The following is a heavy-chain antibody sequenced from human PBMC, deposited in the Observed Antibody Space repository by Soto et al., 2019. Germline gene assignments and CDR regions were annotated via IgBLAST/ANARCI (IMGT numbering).Heavy chain of an antibody. V-gene: IGHV3-49*04. J-gene: IGHJ4*02. Sequence: GSVRLSCXASGFTFGDYAMSWVRQAPGKGLEWVGFIRSKAYGGTTEYAASVKGRFTISRDDSKSIAYLQMNSLKTEDTAVYYCTRDPYYYFDYWGQGTLVTVSS. D-gene: IGHD3-10*01. CDR2: IRSKAYGGTT. CDR3: TRDPYYYFDY. CDR1: GFTFGDYA.